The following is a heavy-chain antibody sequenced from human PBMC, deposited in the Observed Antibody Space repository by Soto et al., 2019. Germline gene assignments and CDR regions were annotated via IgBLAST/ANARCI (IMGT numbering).Heavy chain of an antibody. CDR2: IYYSGST. CDR1: GGSISSYY. D-gene: IGHD2-21*01. J-gene: IGHJ4*02. CDR3: TRVVFLSDSLXDX. Sequence: SETLSLTCTVSGGSISSYYWSWIRQPPGKGLEWVGYIYYSGSTNYNPSLKSRVTISVDTSKNQCCLKLSSVTGADRAVYYCTRVVFLSDSLXDXWGQRTLVTVSS. V-gene: IGHV4-59*01.